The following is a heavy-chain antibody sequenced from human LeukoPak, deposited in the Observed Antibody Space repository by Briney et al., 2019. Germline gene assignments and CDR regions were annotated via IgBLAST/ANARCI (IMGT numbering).Heavy chain of an antibody. CDR2: ICYDGSNK. Sequence: PGRSLRLSCAASGFTFSSYGMHWVRQAPGKGLEWVAVICYDGSNKYHADSVKGRFTISRDNSKNTLYLQMNSLRAEDTAVYYCARDMRVAAAGTDFYFDYWGQGTLVTVPS. CDR1: GFTFSSYG. V-gene: IGHV3-33*01. J-gene: IGHJ4*02. D-gene: IGHD6-13*01. CDR3: ARDMRVAAAGTDFYFDY.